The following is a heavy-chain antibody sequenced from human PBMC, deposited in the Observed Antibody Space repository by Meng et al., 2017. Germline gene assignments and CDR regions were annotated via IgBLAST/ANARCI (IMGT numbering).Heavy chain of an antibody. J-gene: IGHJ4*02. CDR1: GYTFTGYY. D-gene: IGHD6-19*01. Sequence: ASVKVSCKASGYTFTGYYMHWVRPAPGQGLEWMGRINPNSGGTDYAQKFQGRVTMTRDTSISTAYMELSRLRSDDPAVYYCARDLKLEYSSGWYRFDYWGQGTLVTVSS. CDR2: INPNSGGT. V-gene: IGHV1-2*06. CDR3: ARDLKLEYSSGWYRFDY.